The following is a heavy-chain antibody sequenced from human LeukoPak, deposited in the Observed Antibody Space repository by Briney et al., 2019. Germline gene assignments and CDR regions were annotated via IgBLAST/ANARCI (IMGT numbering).Heavy chain of an antibody. Sequence: GGSLRLFCAASGFTFSTYWMTWVRQAPEKGLEWVANTKPDGSETYYLDSARGRFTISRDNAKNSLYLQMNSLRADDTAVYYCGKGGQSSSWFWVDWGQGTLVTVSS. CDR2: TKPDGSET. J-gene: IGHJ4*02. V-gene: IGHV3-7*01. CDR1: GFTFSTYW. D-gene: IGHD6-13*01. CDR3: GKGGQSSSWFWVD.